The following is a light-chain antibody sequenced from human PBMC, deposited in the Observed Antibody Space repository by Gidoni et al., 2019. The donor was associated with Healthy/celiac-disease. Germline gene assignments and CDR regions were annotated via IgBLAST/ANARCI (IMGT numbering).Light chain of an antibody. CDR2: LGS. CDR3: MQALQTPWT. V-gene: IGKV2-28*01. CDR1: QSLLHSNGYNY. Sequence: DLVMTQSPLSLPVTPGEPASIPCRSSQSLLHSNGYNYLDWYLQKPGQSPQLLIYLGSNRASGVPDRFSGSGSGTDFTLKISRVEAEDVGVYYCMQALQTPWTFXQXTKVEIK. J-gene: IGKJ1*01.